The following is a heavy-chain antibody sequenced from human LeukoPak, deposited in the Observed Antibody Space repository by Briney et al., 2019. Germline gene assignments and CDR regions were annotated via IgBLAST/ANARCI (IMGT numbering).Heavy chain of an antibody. V-gene: IGHV3-33*01. J-gene: IGHJ4*02. D-gene: IGHD2-2*01. CDR1: GFTFSSYG. CDR3: ARDYCSTTTCLDY. Sequence: PGGSLRLSCAASGFTFSSYGMHWVRRAPGKGLEWVAVVWYDGSKKYYADSVKGRFTISRDDSKNTVYLQMNSLRVEGTAIYYCARDYCSTTTCLDYWGQGTLVTVSA. CDR2: VWYDGSKK.